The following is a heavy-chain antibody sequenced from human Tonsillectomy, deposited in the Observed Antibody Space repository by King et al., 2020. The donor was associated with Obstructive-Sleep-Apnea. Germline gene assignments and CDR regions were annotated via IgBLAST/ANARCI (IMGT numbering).Heavy chain of an antibody. CDR1: GFTFSSYA. V-gene: IGHV3-23*04. D-gene: IGHD4-17*01. Sequence: VQLVESGGGLVQPGGSLKLSCVTSGFTFSSYAMSWVRQAPGKGLEWVSSIISGGKTYYADSVKGRFTISPDNSKNTLYLQMNSLRAEDTAVYYCAKDIGTTVTREYWGQGTLVPVSS. CDR3: AKDIGTTVTREY. J-gene: IGHJ4*02. CDR2: IISGGKT.